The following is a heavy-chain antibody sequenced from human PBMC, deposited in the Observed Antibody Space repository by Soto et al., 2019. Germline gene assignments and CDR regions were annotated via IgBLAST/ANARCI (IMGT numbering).Heavy chain of an antibody. CDR3: EAGPTEYSSSGGPDYYYYGMDV. Sequence: SETLSLTCTVSGGSISSSSYYWGWIRQPPGKGLEWIGSIYYSGSTYYNPSLKSRVTISVDTSKNQFSLKLSSVTAADTAVYYCEAGPTEYSSSGGPDYYYYGMDVWGQGTTVTVS. J-gene: IGHJ6*02. V-gene: IGHV4-39*01. D-gene: IGHD6-6*01. CDR1: GGSISSSSYY. CDR2: IYYSGST.